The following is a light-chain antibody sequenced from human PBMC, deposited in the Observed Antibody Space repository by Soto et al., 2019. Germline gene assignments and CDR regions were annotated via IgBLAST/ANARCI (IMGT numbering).Light chain of an antibody. J-gene: IGLJ1*01. CDR1: SSDAGGFDH. CDR3: NSFTTTNTYV. Sequence: QSVLTQPASVSGSPGQSITISCTGASSDAGGFDHVSWYQQHPGKVPRLLIYDVSSRPSGVSDRFSGSKSGNTASLTISGLQAEDEADYYCNSFTTTNTYVFGTGTKLTVL. CDR2: DVS. V-gene: IGLV2-14*03.